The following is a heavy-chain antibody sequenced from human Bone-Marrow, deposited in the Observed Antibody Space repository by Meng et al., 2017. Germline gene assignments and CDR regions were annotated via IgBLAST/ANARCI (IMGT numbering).Heavy chain of an antibody. CDR2: IDPKNGDT. J-gene: IGHJ5*02. D-gene: IGHD3-9*01. Sequence: QVQRVQSVAEVKKPGASVKVSCNPSGYNFPDCYIHWVRQAPGQGLEWMGRIDPKNGDTHYAQKFQGRVTMTGDTSISTAYMELSSLRSEDTAVYYCARVYFDSPDPWGQGTLVTVSS. CDR1: GYNFPDCY. CDR3: ARVYFDSPDP. V-gene: IGHV1-2*06.